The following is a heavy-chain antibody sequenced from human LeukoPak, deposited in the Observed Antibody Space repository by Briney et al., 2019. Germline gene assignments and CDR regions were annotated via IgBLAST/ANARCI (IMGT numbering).Heavy chain of an antibody. CDR3: ARDRRDYYESSVNFDY. V-gene: IGHV3-66*01. Sequence: GGSLRLSCAASGFTVSSNYMSWVRQAPGKGLEWVSVIYSGGSTYYADSVKGRFTISRDNSKNTLYLQMNSLRAEDTAVYYCARDRRDYYESSVNFDYWGQGTLVTVSS. D-gene: IGHD3-22*01. CDR2: IYSGGST. J-gene: IGHJ4*02. CDR1: GFTVSSNY.